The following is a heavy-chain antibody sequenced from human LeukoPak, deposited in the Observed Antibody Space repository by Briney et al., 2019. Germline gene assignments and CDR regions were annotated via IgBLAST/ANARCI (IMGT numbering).Heavy chain of an antibody. CDR1: GFTFSTYW. V-gene: IGHV3-7*01. CDR2: IKQDGSQE. CDR3: ARDREQWLHAFDI. D-gene: IGHD6-19*01. J-gene: IGHJ3*02. Sequence: GGSLRLSCAASGFTFSTYWMSWVRQAPGKGLEWVAHIKQDGSQEYYVGSVKGRFTISRDNAKNSLYLQMNSLRVEDTAVYYCARDREQWLHAFDIWGQGTMVTVSS.